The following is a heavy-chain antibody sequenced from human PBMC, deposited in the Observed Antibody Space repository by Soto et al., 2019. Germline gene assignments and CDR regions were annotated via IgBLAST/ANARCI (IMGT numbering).Heavy chain of an antibody. V-gene: IGHV3-30-3*01. J-gene: IGHJ6*01. Sequence: YSLSWIRQSPEKGREWVAVIGYDGSNKYYADSVKGRFTISRDNSKNTLYLQMNSLRAEDTAVYYCARGPLGDSYSLYSSGMDVWGQGTTLTLSS. CDR1: YS. CDR2: IGYDGSNK. D-gene: IGHD3-16*01. CDR3: ARGPLGDSYSLYSSGMDV.